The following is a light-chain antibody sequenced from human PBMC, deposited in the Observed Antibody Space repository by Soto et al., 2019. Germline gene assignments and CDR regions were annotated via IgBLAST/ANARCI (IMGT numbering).Light chain of an antibody. V-gene: IGLV2-14*01. CDR1: SSDVGGYNY. CDR2: EVT. CDR3: SSFTSSSTVL. J-gene: IGLJ2*01. Sequence: QSALTQPASVSGSLGQSITISCTGTSSDVGGYNYVSWYQHHPGKDPKVVIFEVTKRPSGVSSRFSGSKSGNTASLTVSGPQAEDEGDYYCSSFTSSSTVLFGGGTKLTVL.